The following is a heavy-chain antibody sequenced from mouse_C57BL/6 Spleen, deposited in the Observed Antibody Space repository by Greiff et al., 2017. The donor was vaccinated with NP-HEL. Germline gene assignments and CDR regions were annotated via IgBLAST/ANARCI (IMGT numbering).Heavy chain of an antibody. D-gene: IGHD2-4*01. CDR2: IDPENGDT. Sequence: VQLQQSGAELVRPGASVKLSCTASGFNIKDDYMHWVKQRPEQGLEWIGWIDPENGDTEYASKFQGKATITADTSSNTAYLQLSSLTSEDTAVYYCTPDYDADYYAMDYWGPGPSVTVSS. V-gene: IGHV14-4*01. CDR1: GFNIKDDY. J-gene: IGHJ4*01. CDR3: TPDYDADYYAMDY.